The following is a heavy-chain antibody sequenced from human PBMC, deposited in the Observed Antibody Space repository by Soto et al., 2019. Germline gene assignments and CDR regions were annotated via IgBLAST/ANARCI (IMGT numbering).Heavy chain of an antibody. V-gene: IGHV3-7*01. CDR2: IKEDGSER. D-gene: IGHD3-10*01. J-gene: IGHJ4*02. CDR3: ARADYYGDPGSY. CDR1: GFTFSTSW. Sequence: GGSLRLSCAASGFTFSTSWMSWVRQAPGKGLEWVANIKEDGSERYYVDSVKGRFTISRDHAKNSLYLQMNSLGADDTAVYYCARADYYGDPGSYWGQGTLVTVSS.